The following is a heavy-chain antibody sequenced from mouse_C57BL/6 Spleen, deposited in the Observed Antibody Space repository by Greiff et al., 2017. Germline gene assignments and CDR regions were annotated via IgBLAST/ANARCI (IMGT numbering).Heavy chain of an antibody. Sequence: EVKVVESGGGLVKPGGSLKLSCAASGFTFSSYAMSWVRQTPEKRLEWVATISDGGSYTYYPDNVKGRFTISRDNAKNNLYLQMSHLKSEDTAMYSCARDSLYYYGSSPFAYWGQGTLVTVSA. J-gene: IGHJ3*01. D-gene: IGHD1-1*01. V-gene: IGHV5-4*01. CDR2: ISDGGSYT. CDR3: ARDSLYYYGSSPFAY. CDR1: GFTFSSYA.